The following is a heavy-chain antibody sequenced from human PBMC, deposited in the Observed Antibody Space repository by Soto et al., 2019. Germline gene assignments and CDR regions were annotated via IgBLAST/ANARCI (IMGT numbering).Heavy chain of an antibody. CDR1: GFTFSNAW. CDR3: TTDPGAITFGGVIVIDYLYYYGMDV. J-gene: IGHJ6*02. CDR2: IKSKTDGGTT. D-gene: IGHD3-16*02. V-gene: IGHV3-15*01. Sequence: PGGSLRLSCAASGFTFSNAWMSWVRQAPGKGLEWVGRIKSKTDGGTTDYAAPVKGRFTISRDDSKNTLYLQMNSLKTEDTAVYYCTTDPGAITFGGVIVIDYLYYYGMDVWGQGTTVTVSS.